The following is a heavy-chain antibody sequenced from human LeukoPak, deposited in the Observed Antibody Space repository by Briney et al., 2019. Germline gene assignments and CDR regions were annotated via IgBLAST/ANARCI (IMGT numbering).Heavy chain of an antibody. J-gene: IGHJ4*02. CDR2: MNPNSGNT. V-gene: IGHV1-8*01. Sequence: ASVKVSCKASGYTFTSYDINWVRQATGQGLEWMGWMNPNSGNTGYAQKFQGRVTMTRDTSTSTVYMELSSLRSEDTAVYYCARGASSYDSSGSTGDYWGQGTLVTVSS. CDR1: GYTFTSYD. CDR3: ARGASSYDSSGSTGDY. D-gene: IGHD3-22*01.